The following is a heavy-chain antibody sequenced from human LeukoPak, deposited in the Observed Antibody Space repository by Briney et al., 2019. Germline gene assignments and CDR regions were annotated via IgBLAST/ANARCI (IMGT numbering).Heavy chain of an antibody. CDR2: IRVYNGDT. CDR3: ARGGSRVTTINTLDY. J-gene: IGHJ4*02. CDR1: GYTFSSYG. D-gene: IGHD5-24*01. V-gene: IGHV1-18*01. Sequence: EASVKVSCKPSGYTFSSYGISWVRQAPGQGLEWMGWIRVYNGDTNYAQKFKGRVTMTTDTSTNTAYMELRSLGSDDTAVYYCARGGSRVTTINTLDYWGQGALVTVSS.